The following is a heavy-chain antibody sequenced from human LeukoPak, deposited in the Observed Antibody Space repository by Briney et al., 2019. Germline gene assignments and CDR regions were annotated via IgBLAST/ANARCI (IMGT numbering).Heavy chain of an antibody. J-gene: IGHJ4*02. V-gene: IGHV1-46*01. D-gene: IGHD1-26*01. CDR1: GYTFTSYY. CDR2: INPSGGSA. CDR3: AREIKWEQPDY. Sequence: ASVKVSCKASGYTFTSYYMHWVRQAPGQGLEWMGIINPSGGSASYAQKFQGRVTMTRDTSTSTVYMELSSLRSEDTAVYYCAREIKWEQPDYWGQGTLVTVSS.